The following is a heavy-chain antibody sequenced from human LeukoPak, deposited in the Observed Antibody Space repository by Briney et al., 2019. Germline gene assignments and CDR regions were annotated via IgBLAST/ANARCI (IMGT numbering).Heavy chain of an antibody. CDR3: ARARGGADY. Sequence: ASVKVSCKASGGTFSSYAISWVRQATGQGLEWMGWMNPNSGNTGYAQKFQGRVTMTRNTSISTAYMELSSLRSEDTAVYYCARARGGADYWGQGTLVTVSS. CDR1: GGTFSSYA. CDR2: MNPNSGNT. V-gene: IGHV1-8*02. D-gene: IGHD1-26*01. J-gene: IGHJ4*02.